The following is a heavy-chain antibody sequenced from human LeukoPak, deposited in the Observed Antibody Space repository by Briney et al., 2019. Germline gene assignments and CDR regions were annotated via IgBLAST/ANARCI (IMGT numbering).Heavy chain of an antibody. Sequence: GGSLRLSCAASGFTFSSYDMHWVRQATGGGLEWVSVIGTAGDTYYPGSVKGRFTISRDNAKNSLYLQMNSLRAEDTAVYYCARGKRYSGSRGAFDIWGQGTMVSVSS. CDR1: GFTFSSYD. V-gene: IGHV3-13*01. D-gene: IGHD1-26*01. CDR2: IGTAGDT. CDR3: ARGKRYSGSRGAFDI. J-gene: IGHJ3*02.